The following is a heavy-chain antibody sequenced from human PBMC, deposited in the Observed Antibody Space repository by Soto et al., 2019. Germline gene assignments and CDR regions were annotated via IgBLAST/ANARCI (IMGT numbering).Heavy chain of an antibody. CDR2: INAGNGNT. Sequence: GDSLKASCKASGYTFTSYAMHWVRQAPGQRLEWMGWINAGNGNTKYSQKFQGRVTITRDTSASTAYMELSSRRSEDTAVYYWASHSSARIYSGIGGWVKGTTITFD. D-gene: IGHD6-19*01. V-gene: IGHV1-3*01. CDR3: ASHSSARIYSGIGGWVKGTTITFD. CDR1: GYTFTSYA. J-gene: IGHJ5*01.